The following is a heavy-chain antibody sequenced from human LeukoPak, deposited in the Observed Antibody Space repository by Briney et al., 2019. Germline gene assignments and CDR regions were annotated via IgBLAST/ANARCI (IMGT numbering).Heavy chain of an antibody. D-gene: IGHD2-2*01. CDR1: GFTFSSYA. V-gene: IGHV3-64*01. CDR2: ISTNGGST. J-gene: IGHJ4*02. Sequence: PGGSLRLSCAASGFTFSSYAMHWVRQAPGKGLEYVSGISTNGGSTYYANSVKGRFTISRDNSKNTLYLQMGSLRAEDMAVYYCARRSLSLAPADYWGQGTLVTVSS. CDR3: ARRSLSLAPADY.